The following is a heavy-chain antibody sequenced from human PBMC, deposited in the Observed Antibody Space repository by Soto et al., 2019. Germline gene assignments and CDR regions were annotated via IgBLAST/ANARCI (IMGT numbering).Heavy chain of an antibody. CDR1: GGSINSYY. CDR3: ARGSSGRDY. J-gene: IGHJ4*02. D-gene: IGHD3-22*01. CDR2: IYYSGST. V-gene: IGHV4-59*01. Sequence: QVQLQESGPGLVKPSETLSLTCTVSGGSINSYYWSWIRQPPGKGLEWLGYIYYSGSTNYNPSFKSRVTMSVDTSKNQFSLKLSFVTAADTAVYYCARGSSGRDYWGQGTLVTVSS.